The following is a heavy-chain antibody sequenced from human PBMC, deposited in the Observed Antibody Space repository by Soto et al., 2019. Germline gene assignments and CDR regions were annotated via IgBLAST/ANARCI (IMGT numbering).Heavy chain of an antibody. CDR3: ARSRMSYDFWSGYSFYYYYYMDV. V-gene: IGHV4-59*01. CDR1: GGSISSYY. D-gene: IGHD3-3*01. CDR2: IYYSGST. Sequence: SETLSLTCTVSGGSISSYYWSWIRQPPGKGLEWIGYIYYSGSTNYNPSLKSRVTISVDTSKNQFSLKLSSVTAADTAVYYCARSRMSYDFWSGYSFYYYYYMDVWGKGTTVTVSS. J-gene: IGHJ6*03.